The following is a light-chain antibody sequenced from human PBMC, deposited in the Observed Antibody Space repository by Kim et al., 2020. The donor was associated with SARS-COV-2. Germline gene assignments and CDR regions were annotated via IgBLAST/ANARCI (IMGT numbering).Light chain of an antibody. V-gene: IGKV1-39*01. CDR1: QSINNY. CDR2: AAS. CDR3: QQGYSIPWT. Sequence: ASVGDRVTITCRASQSINNYLNWYQQKPGKAPKRLIYAASSLQNEVPSRLSGSGSGTDFTLAISSLQPEDFATYYCQQGYSIPWTFGQGTKVDIK. J-gene: IGKJ1*01.